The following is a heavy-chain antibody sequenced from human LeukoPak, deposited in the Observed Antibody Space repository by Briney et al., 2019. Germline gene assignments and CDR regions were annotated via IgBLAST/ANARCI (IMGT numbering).Heavy chain of an antibody. D-gene: IGHD3-22*01. CDR1: GYTFTGYY. CDR3: ARKAITMIVAAFDY. Sequence: VASVKVSCKASGYTFTGYYMHWVRQAPGQGLEWMGWINPNSGGTNYAQKFQGRVTMTRDTSISTAYVELSRLRSDDTAVYYCARKAITMIVAAFDYWGQGTLVTVSS. V-gene: IGHV1-2*02. CDR2: INPNSGGT. J-gene: IGHJ4*02.